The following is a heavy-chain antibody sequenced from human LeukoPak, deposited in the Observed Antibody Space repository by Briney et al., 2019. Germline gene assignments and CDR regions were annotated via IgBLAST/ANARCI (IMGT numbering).Heavy chain of an antibody. J-gene: IGHJ6*03. D-gene: IGHD3-10*01. Sequence: GGSLRLPCAASGLTFSSYAMSWVRQAPGKGLEWVSAICSSGGSTYYADSVKGRFTISRDNSKNTLYLQMNSLRAEDTAVYYCAKEARYGSGSSYYYYYYMDVWGKGTTVTVSS. CDR2: ICSSGGST. V-gene: IGHV3-23*01. CDR1: GLTFSSYA. CDR3: AKEARYGSGSSYYYYYYMDV.